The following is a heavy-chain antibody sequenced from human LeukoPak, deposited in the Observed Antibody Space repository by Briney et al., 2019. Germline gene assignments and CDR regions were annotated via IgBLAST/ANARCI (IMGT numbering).Heavy chain of an antibody. CDR1: GGSISSSSYY. CDR2: INYSGST. Sequence: SETLSLTCSVSGGSISSSSYYWGWIRQPPGKGLEWIGSINYSGSTYYNPSLKSRVTISVDTSKNQFSLKLSSVTAADTAVYYCARQLPLRFFIRPTYNWFDPWGQGTLVTVSS. CDR3: ARQLPLRFFIRPTYNWFDP. V-gene: IGHV4-39*01. J-gene: IGHJ5*02. D-gene: IGHD3-3*01.